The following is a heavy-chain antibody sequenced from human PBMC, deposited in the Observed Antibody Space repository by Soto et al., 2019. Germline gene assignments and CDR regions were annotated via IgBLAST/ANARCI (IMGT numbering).Heavy chain of an antibody. CDR3: ASGYCSGGSCALSDY. CDR1: GYTFTSYG. D-gene: IGHD2-15*01. CDR2: ISAYNGNT. J-gene: IGHJ4*02. Sequence: QVQLVQSGAEVKKPGASVKVSCKASGYTFTSYGISWVRQAPGQGLEWMGWISAYNGNTNYAQKLQGRVTMTTDTFTSTAYMELRSLRPAYTAVYYCASGYCSGGSCALSDYWGQGTLVTVSS. V-gene: IGHV1-18*01.